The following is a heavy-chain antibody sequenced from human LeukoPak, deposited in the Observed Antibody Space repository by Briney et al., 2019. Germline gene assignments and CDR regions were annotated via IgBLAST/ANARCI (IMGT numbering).Heavy chain of an antibody. CDR3: AREHWQLEI. Sequence: PGGSLRLSRAASGFILSDYFMSRIRQAPGKGLEWISYIDRSGPTVYYADSVKGRFTISRDNAENSLYLQMNSRRADDTAVYYCAREHWQLEIWGQGTLVTVSS. D-gene: IGHD6-6*01. V-gene: IGHV3-11*01. CDR2: IDRSGPTV. CDR1: GFILSDYF. J-gene: IGHJ4*02.